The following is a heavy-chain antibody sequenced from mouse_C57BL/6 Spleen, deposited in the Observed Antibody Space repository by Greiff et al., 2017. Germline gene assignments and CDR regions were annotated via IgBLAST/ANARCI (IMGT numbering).Heavy chain of an antibody. Sequence: QVQLQQSGAELVKPGASVKISCKASGYAFSSYWMNWVKQRPGKGLEWIGQIYPGDGDTNYNGKFKGKATLTADKSSSTAYMQLSSLTSEDSAVYFCARMGSYDGWIYAMDYWGQGTSVTVSS. D-gene: IGHD2-3*01. CDR1: GYAFSSYW. CDR3: ARMGSYDGWIYAMDY. J-gene: IGHJ4*01. CDR2: IYPGDGDT. V-gene: IGHV1-80*01.